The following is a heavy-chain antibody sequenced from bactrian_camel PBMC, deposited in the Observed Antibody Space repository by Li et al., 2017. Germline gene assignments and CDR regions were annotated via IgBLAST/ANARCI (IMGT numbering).Heavy chain of an antibody. J-gene: IGHJ4*01. V-gene: IGHV3S53*01. D-gene: IGHD6*01. CDR1: GYSVSEGY. Sequence: HVQLVESGGGSVQSGGSLTLSCVASGYSVSEGYMAWFRQAPGKEREGVAAVGRDGSTSYAKNTLYLQMNCLKPEDTAIYSCAAVFPTYRYGGYRDCPPQYTYWGQGTQVTVS. CDR3: AAVFPTYRYGGYRDCPPQYTY. CDR2: VGRDGST.